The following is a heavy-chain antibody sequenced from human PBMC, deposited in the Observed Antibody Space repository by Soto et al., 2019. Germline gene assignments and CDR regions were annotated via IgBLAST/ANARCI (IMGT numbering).Heavy chain of an antibody. CDR1: GFTFTSSA. V-gene: IGHV1-58*01. J-gene: IGHJ6*01. Sequence: SVKVSCKASGFTFTSSAVQWVRQARGQRLEWIGWIVVGSGNTNYAQKFQERVTTTRDMSTSTAYMELSSLRSEDTTVYYCAAPGVVSPPVPILRNYYCYRMECCGQGTT. D-gene: IGHD3-3*01. CDR3: AAPGVVSPPVPILRNYYCYRMEC. CDR2: IVVGSGNT.